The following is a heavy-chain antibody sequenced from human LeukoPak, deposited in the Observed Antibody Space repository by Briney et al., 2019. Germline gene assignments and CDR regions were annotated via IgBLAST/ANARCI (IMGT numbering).Heavy chain of an antibody. Sequence: ASVKVSCKASGYTFTSYGISWVRQAPGQGLEWMGWISAYNGNTNYAQNLQGRVTMTTDTSTSTSYMELRSLRSDDTAVYYCARDRPSYCGGDCSSDYWGQGTLVTVSS. V-gene: IGHV1-18*01. D-gene: IGHD2-21*02. CDR1: GYTFTSYG. J-gene: IGHJ4*02. CDR2: ISAYNGNT. CDR3: ARDRPSYCGGDCSSDY.